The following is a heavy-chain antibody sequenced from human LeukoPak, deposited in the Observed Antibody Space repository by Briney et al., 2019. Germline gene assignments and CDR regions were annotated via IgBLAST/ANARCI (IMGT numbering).Heavy chain of an antibody. CDR2: FDPEDGET. J-gene: IGHJ4*02. CDR3: AWDTMVDDIT. V-gene: IGHV1-24*01. Sequence: ASVKVSCKVSGYTLTELSMHWVRQAPGKGLEWMGGFDPEDGETIYAQKFQGRVTMTEDTSTDTAYMELTSLRHDDAAIYYCAWDTMVDDITWGQGTLITVSS. CDR1: GYTLTELS. D-gene: IGHD4/OR15-4a*01.